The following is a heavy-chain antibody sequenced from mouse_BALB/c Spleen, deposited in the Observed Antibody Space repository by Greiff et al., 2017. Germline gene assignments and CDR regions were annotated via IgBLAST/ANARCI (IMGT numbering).Heavy chain of an antibody. J-gene: IGHJ4*01. V-gene: IGHV2-9*02. CDR2: IWAGGST. Sequence: VKLVESGPGLVAPSQSLSITCTVSGFSLTSYGVHWVRQPPGKGLEWLGVIWAGGSTNYNSALMSRLSISKDNSKSQVFLKMNSLQTDDTAMYYCASLYGNYEGAMDYWGQGTSVTVSS. D-gene: IGHD2-10*02. CDR3: ASLYGNYEGAMDY. CDR1: GFSLTSYG.